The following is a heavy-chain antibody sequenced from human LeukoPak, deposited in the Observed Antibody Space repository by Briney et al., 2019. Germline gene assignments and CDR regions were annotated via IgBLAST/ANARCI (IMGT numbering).Heavy chain of an antibody. V-gene: IGHV3-30*02. D-gene: IGHD3-16*01. J-gene: IGHJ4*02. CDR1: GFTFSSYW. CDR3: ARGLRASN. CDR2: IRYDGSNK. Sequence: GGSLRLSCAASGFTFSSYWMSWVRQAPGKGLEWVAFIRYDGSNKYYADSVKGRFTIPRDNSKNTLYLQMNSLRAEDTAVYYCARGLRASNWGQGTLVTVSS.